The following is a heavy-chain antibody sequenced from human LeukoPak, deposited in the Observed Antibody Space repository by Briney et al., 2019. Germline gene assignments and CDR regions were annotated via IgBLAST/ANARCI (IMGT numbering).Heavy chain of an antibody. CDR1: GFPFSSYV. Sequence: GGSLTLSCAASGFPFSSYVVSWVRQAPGKGLEWVSAISGSGGSTYYADSVKGRFTISRDNSKNTLYLQMNSLRAEDTAVYYCANPPYVDPTGGIFDYWGQGTLVTVSS. CDR2: ISGSGGST. D-gene: IGHD2-8*02. CDR3: ANPPYVDPTGGIFDY. V-gene: IGHV3-23*01. J-gene: IGHJ4*02.